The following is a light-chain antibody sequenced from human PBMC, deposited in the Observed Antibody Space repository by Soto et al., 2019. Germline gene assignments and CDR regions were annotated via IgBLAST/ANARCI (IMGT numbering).Light chain of an antibody. CDR3: SSYTSSSTPYYV. Sequence: QSVLTQPASVSGSPGQSITISCTGTSSDVGGYNYVSWYQQHPGKAPKLMIYEVSTRPSGVSNRFSGSKSGNTASLTISGLQAEDEADYYCSSYTSSSTPYYVFGTGTKLTVL. V-gene: IGLV2-14*01. CDR1: SSDVGGYNY. J-gene: IGLJ1*01. CDR2: EVS.